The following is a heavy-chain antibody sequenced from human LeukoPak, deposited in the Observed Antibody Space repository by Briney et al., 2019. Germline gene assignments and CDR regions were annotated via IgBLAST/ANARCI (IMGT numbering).Heavy chain of an antibody. CDR2: ISGSGGST. CDR1: GFTFSSYA. Sequence: GGSLRLSCAASGFTFSSYAMSWVRQAPGKGLEWVSAISGSGGSTYYADSVKGRFTISRDNSKNTLYLQMNSLRAEDTAVYYCAKVQRPPKDIVVVPAVNPPDYWGQGTLVTVSS. J-gene: IGHJ4*02. V-gene: IGHV3-23*01. D-gene: IGHD2-2*01. CDR3: AKVQRPPKDIVVVPAVNPPDY.